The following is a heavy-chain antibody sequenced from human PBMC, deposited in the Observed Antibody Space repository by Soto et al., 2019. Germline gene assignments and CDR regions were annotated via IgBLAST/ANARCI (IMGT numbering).Heavy chain of an antibody. V-gene: IGHV4-34*01. J-gene: IGHJ6*02. Sequence: PSETLSLTCAVYGGSFSGYYWSWIRQPPGKGLEWIGEINHSGSTNYNPSLKSRVTISVDTSKNQFSLKLSSVTAADTAVYYCARGPAYYYGSGSYYNGYYYYGMDVWGQGTTVTVS. CDR1: GGSFSGYY. CDR2: INHSGST. CDR3: ARGPAYYYGSGSYYNGYYYYGMDV. D-gene: IGHD3-10*01.